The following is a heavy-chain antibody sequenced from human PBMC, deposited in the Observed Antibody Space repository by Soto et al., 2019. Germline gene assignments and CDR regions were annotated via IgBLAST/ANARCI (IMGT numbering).Heavy chain of an antibody. J-gene: IGHJ4*02. CDR1: GFTFSSYA. V-gene: IGHV3-23*01. CDR3: ARSGDNYNLLDY. Sequence: GGSLRLSCAASGFTFSSYAMSWVRQAPGKGLEWVSAISGSGGSTYYADSVKGRFTISRDNSKNTLYLQMNSLRGDDTAIYYCARSGDNYNLLDYWGRGTPVTVSS. CDR2: ISGSGGST. D-gene: IGHD1-1*01.